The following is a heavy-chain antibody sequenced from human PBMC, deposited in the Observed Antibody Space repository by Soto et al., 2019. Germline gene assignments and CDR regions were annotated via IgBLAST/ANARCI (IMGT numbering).Heavy chain of an antibody. CDR2: MNPNSGNT. J-gene: IGHJ5*01. CDR1: GYTFLTYD. Sequence: ASVKVSCKASGYTFLTYDIHWVRQAPGHGLEWMGWMNPNSGNTGYAQNFRGRVTMTQNTAIGTAYMELSSLRSDDTATYYCTRAYGAETFDFWGQGTRVTVSS. D-gene: IGHD3-10*01. V-gene: IGHV1-8*02. CDR3: TRAYGAETFDF.